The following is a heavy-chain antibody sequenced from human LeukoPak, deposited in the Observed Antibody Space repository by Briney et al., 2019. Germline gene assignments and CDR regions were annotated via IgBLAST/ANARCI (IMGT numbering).Heavy chain of an antibody. V-gene: IGHV3-7*01. D-gene: IGHD6-19*01. Sequence: GGSLRLSCAASGFTFSSYWMGWVRQAPGKGLEWVANIKQDGSEKYYVDSVKGRFTISRDNAKNSLYLQMNSLGAEDTAVYYCAREWLVHYYFDYWGQGTLVTVSS. CDR3: AREWLVHYYFDY. CDR2: IKQDGSEK. CDR1: GFTFSSYW. J-gene: IGHJ4*02.